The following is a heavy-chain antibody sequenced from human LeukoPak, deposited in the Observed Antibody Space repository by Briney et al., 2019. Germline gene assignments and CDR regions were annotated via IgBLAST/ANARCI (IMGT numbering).Heavy chain of an antibody. V-gene: IGHV4-39*01. CDR1: GGSISSNGYY. CDR2: FYYTGST. CDR3: ARRSGTYHAFDI. D-gene: IGHD1-26*01. Sequence: PSETLSLACTVSGGSISSNGYYWGWIRQPPGKGLEWIGSFYYTGSTFYSPSLKSRVTISVDTSKNQFSLKLSSVTAADTAVYYCARRSGTYHAFDIWGQGTMVTVSS. J-gene: IGHJ3*02.